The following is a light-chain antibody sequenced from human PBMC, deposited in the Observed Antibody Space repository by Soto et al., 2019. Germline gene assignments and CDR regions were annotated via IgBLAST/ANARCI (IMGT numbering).Light chain of an antibody. J-gene: IGKJ1*01. CDR1: QSVSSSY. V-gene: IGKV3-20*01. Sequence: EIVLTQSPATLSLSAGERATLSCRASQSVSSSYLAWYQQKPGQAPRPLIYGASSRAIGIPDRFSGSGSGTDFTLTISGLEPEDFAVYYCQQYGSSPWTFGQGTKVEIK. CDR3: QQYGSSPWT. CDR2: GAS.